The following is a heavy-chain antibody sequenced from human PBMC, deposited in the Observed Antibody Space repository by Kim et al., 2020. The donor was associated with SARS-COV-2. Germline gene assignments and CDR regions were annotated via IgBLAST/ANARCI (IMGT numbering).Heavy chain of an antibody. CDR2: ISGSGGGT. CDR3: VKEPNFDSESSGYYFQD. V-gene: IGHV3-23*01. CDR1: GFTFSRHA. J-gene: IGHJ1*01. Sequence: GGSLRLSCVVSGFTFSRHAMSWVRQAPGKGLEWVSAISGSGGGTYYAGSVKGRFIVSRDNSKNTLYLQINTLRAEDTAVYYCVKEPNFDSESSGYYFQDWGQGTLVTVSS. D-gene: IGHD3-22*01.